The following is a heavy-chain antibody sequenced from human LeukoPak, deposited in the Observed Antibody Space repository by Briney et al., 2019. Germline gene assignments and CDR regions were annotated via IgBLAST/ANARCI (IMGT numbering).Heavy chain of an antibody. D-gene: IGHD3-10*01. V-gene: IGHV4-61*02. Sequence: SETLSLTCTVSGGSISSGSYYWSWIRQPAGKGLEWIGRIYTSGSTNYNPSLKSRVTISVDTSKNQFSLKVNSVTAADTAVYYCARARSVRHYYGSGTYLYYYYMGVWGKGTTVTISS. CDR1: GGSISSGSYY. J-gene: IGHJ6*03. CDR3: ARARSVRHYYGSGTYLYYYYMGV. CDR2: IYTSGST.